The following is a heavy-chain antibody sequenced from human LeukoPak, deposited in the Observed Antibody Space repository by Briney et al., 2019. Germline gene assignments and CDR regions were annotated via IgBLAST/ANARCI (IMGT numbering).Heavy chain of an antibody. V-gene: IGHV3-33*01. CDR1: GFTFSGYG. Sequence: PGRSLRLSCATSGFTFSGYGMHWVRQAPGKGLEWVATIWFDGTTRYSADSVKGRFVISRDNSKNTVYLQMNSLRAEDTAVYYCVRGDSRDYWGQGTLVTVSS. J-gene: IGHJ4*02. D-gene: IGHD3-22*01. CDR2: IWFDGTTR. CDR3: VRGDSRDY.